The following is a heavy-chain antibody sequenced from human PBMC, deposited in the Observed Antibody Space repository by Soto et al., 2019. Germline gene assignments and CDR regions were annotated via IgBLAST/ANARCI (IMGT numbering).Heavy chain of an antibody. CDR3: AKDLWVRWLQLSNYYGMDV. CDR2: ISGSGGST. V-gene: IGHV3-23*01. Sequence: PGGSLRLSCAASGFTFSSYAMSWVRQAPGKGLEWVSAISGSGGSTYYADSVKGRFTISRDNSKNTLYLQMSSLRAEDTAVYYCAKDLWVRWLQLSNYYGMDVWGQGTTVTVSS. J-gene: IGHJ6*02. D-gene: IGHD5-12*01. CDR1: GFTFSSYA.